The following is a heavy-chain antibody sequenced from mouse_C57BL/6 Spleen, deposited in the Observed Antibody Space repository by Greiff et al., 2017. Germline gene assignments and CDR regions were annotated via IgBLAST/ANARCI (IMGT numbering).Heavy chain of an antibody. CDR3: ARGYYDWYFDV. V-gene: IGHV2-9-1*01. D-gene: IGHD1-1*01. CDR2: IWTGGGT. CDR1: GFSFTSYA. Sequence: VQVVESGPGLVAPSQSLSITCTVSGFSFTSYAISWVRQPPGQGLEWLGVIWTGGGTNYNSALKTRLSIRKDNSTSQVFLKMNSLQTDDTARYYCARGYYDWYFDVWGTGTTVTVSS. J-gene: IGHJ1*03.